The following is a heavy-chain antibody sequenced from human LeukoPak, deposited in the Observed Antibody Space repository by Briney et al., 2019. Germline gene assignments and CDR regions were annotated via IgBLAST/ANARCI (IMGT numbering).Heavy chain of an antibody. D-gene: IGHD1-14*01. J-gene: IGHJ6*03. CDR1: GYSISSGYY. V-gene: IGHV4-38-2*02. CDR2: IYHSGST. Sequence: KPSETLSLTCTVSGYSISSGYYWGWIRQPPGKGLEWIGSIYHSGSTYYNPSLKSRVTISVDTSKNQFSLKLSSVTAADTAVYYCARGGENQYYYYYYMDVWGKGTTVTVSS. CDR3: ARGGENQYYYYYYMDV.